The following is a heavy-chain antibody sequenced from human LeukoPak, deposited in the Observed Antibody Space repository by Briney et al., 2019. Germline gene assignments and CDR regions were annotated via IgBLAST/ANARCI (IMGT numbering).Heavy chain of an antibody. V-gene: IGHV3-20*04. J-gene: IGHJ4*02. Sequence: PGGSLRLSCAASGYTFRDYGMSWVRQVPGKGLEWVSGINWNGGGTGYADSVKGRFTISRDNAKNSLFLQMNSLRAEDTAVYYCARDGEMPTIYFDYWGQGTLVTVSS. CDR1: GYTFRDYG. D-gene: IGHD5-24*01. CDR2: INWNGGGT. CDR3: ARDGEMPTIYFDY.